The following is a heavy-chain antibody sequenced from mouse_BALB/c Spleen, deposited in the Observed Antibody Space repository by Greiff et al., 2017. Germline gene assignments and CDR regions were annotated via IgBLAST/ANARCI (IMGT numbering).Heavy chain of an antibody. Sequence: VQLKESGPGLVKPSQSLSLTCSVTGYSITSGYYWNWIRQFPGNKLEWMGYISYDGSNNYNPSLKNRISITRDTSKNQFFLKLNSVTTEDTATYYCARGWDGYHLDYWGQGTTLTVAS. CDR3: ARGWDGYHLDY. CDR2: ISYDGSN. D-gene: IGHD2-3*01. J-gene: IGHJ2*01. CDR1: GYSITSGYY. V-gene: IGHV3-6*02.